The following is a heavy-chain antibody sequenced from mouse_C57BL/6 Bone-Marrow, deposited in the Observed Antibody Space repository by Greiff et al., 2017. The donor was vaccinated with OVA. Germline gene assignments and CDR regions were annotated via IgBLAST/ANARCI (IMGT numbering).Heavy chain of an antibody. V-gene: IGHV2-2*01. CDR3: ASATVIDSYALDY. Sequence: QVQLKQSGPGLVQPSQSLSITCTVSGVSLTSYGVHWVRQSTGKGLEWLGVIWSGGSTDYHAAFISRLSISKDTSNNQVFLKMNRLQADATAIYYCASATVIDSYALDYWGQGTSVTVSS. CDR1: GVSLTSYG. D-gene: IGHD1-1*01. CDR2: IWSGGST. J-gene: IGHJ4*01.